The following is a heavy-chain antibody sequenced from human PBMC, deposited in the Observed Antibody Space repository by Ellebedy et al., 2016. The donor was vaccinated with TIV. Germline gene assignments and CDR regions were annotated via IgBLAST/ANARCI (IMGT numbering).Heavy chain of an antibody. D-gene: IGHD4-17*01. CDR3: AKDGLRFGQQTDPYYFDY. CDR2: ISGSGGST. CDR1: GFTFSSYA. Sequence: GESLKISCVVSGFTFSSYAMSSVRQAPGKGLEWVSGISGSGGSTYYADSVKGRFTISRDNSKNTLHLQMNSLRAEDTAVYYCAKDGLRFGQQTDPYYFDYWGQGTLVTVSS. V-gene: IGHV3-23*01. J-gene: IGHJ4*02.